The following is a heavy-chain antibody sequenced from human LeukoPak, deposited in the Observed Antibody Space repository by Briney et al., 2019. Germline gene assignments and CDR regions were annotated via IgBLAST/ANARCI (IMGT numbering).Heavy chain of an antibody. CDR1: GLRFRNYG. J-gene: IGHJ4*02. Sequence: PGGSLRLSCVVSGLRFRNYGMHWVRQAPGKGLEWVAVIYYDGSNQYYADFVKGRFTVSRDNAKNTLYLQMDSLRAEDTAVYYCATDRNSGKYYDYWGQGTLVTVSS. CDR3: ATDRNSGKYYDY. V-gene: IGHV3-33*01. CDR2: IYYDGSNQ. D-gene: IGHD1-26*01.